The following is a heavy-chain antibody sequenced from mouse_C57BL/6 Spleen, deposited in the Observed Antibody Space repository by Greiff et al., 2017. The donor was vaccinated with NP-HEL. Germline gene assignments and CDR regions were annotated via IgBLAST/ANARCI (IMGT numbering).Heavy chain of an antibody. CDR1: GYAFSSSW. CDR3: ARGEIYYHLFAY. V-gene: IGHV1-82*01. D-gene: IGHD2-4*01. Sequence: VQLQQSGPELVKPGASVKISCKASGYAFSSSWMNWVKQRPGKGLEWIGRIYPGDGDTNYNGKFKGKATLTADKSSSTAYMQLSSLTSEDSAVYFCARGEIYYHLFAYWGQGTLVTVSA. CDR2: IYPGDGDT. J-gene: IGHJ3*01.